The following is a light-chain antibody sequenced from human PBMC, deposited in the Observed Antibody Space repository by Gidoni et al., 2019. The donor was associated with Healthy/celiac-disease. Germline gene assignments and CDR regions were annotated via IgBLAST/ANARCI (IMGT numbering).Light chain of an antibody. V-gene: IGKV1-39*01. J-gene: IGKJ1*01. Sequence: DIQMTQSPSSLSASVGDRVTITCRASKSISSYLNGYQQKPGKAPKLLIYAASSLQSGVPSRFSGSGSGTDFTLTISSLQPEDFATYYCQQSYSTLRTFGQGTKVEIK. CDR2: AAS. CDR1: KSISSY. CDR3: QQSYSTLRT.